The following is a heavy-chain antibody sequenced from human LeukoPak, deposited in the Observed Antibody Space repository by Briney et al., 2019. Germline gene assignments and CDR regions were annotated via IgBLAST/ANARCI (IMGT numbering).Heavy chain of an antibody. CDR2: ITGNSAYT. Sequence: GGSLRLSCAGSGFIFTSFSMNWVRQAPGKGPEWVSSITGNSAYTHYADSVRGRFTISRDNSKNSLYLQLNNLRVEDTALYYCARGDSDYYDTRGYAFEYWGQGTLVAVSS. V-gene: IGHV3-21*01. D-gene: IGHD3-22*01. CDR1: GFIFTSFS. CDR3: ARGDSDYYDTRGYAFEY. J-gene: IGHJ4*02.